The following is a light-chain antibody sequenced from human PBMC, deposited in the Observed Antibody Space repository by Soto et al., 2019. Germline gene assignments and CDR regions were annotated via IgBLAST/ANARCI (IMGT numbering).Light chain of an antibody. CDR1: QIISNNY. CDR2: GAS. J-gene: IGKJ3*01. Sequence: EIVLTQSPGTLSLSPGERATLSCRASQIISNNYLAWYQQKPGQAPRLLVYGASSRATGLPDRFSGSGSGTDFTLTISRLDPEDFAVYYCQQYGSSRFTFGPGTKVDIK. CDR3: QQYGSSRFT. V-gene: IGKV3-20*01.